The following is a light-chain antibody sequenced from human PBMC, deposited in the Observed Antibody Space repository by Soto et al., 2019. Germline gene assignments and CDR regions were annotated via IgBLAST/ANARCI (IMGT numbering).Light chain of an antibody. CDR1: QSVGRN. CDR3: QQYNNWPYT. J-gene: IGKJ2*01. CDR2: GTS. V-gene: IGKV3-15*01. Sequence: EIVMTQSPVALSVSPGERAALSCRASQSVGRNFAWYQQRPGQAPRVLIYGTSTRATGVPARFSGSGSVTDFTLTISSLQSEDFADYYCQQYNNWPYTFGQGTRLEIK.